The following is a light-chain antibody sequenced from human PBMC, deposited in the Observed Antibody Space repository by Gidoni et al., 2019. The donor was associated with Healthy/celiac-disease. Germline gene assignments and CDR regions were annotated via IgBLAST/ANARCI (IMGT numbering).Light chain of an antibody. J-gene: IGLJ2*01. CDR3: SSYAGSNNFVV. Sequence: QSALTQPPSASGSPGPSVTISCTGTTNDIGNYNHVSWYLQHPGKAPKLMIYDVSKRPSGVPDRFSGSKSGNTASLTVSGLQAEDEADYYCSSYAGSNNFVVFGGGTKLTVL. CDR1: TNDIGNYNH. V-gene: IGLV2-8*01. CDR2: DVS.